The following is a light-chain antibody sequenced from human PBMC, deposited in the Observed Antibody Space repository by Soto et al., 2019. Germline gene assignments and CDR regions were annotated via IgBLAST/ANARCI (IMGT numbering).Light chain of an antibody. Sequence: EIVMTQSPVTLSVSPGERATLSCRASQSISSNLAWYQQKPVQAPRLLIYGASTRATGIPARFSGSGSGTEFTLTISSLQSEDFAVYYCQQYSDWYTFGQGTKLEIK. CDR1: QSISSN. CDR3: QQYSDWYT. J-gene: IGKJ2*01. V-gene: IGKV3-15*01. CDR2: GAS.